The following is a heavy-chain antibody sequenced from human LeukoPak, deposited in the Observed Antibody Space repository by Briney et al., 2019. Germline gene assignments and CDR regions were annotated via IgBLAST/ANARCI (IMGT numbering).Heavy chain of an antibody. J-gene: IGHJ3*02. V-gene: IGHV4-59*08. Sequence: SETLSLTCTVSGGSINTYYWSWIRQPPGKGLEWIAYVRDNGESNYNPSLKSRVAISLDTANNQISLRLNFVTAADTAIYYCARLPANTAAFDIWGLGTMVTVSS. CDR2: VRDNGES. D-gene: IGHD5-18*01. CDR3: ARLPANTAAFDI. CDR1: GGSINTYY.